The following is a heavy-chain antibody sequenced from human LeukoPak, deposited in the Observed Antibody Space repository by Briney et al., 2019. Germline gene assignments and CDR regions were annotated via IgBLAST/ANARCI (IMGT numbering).Heavy chain of an antibody. D-gene: IGHD5-24*01. CDR2: INPNNGAT. J-gene: IGHJ4*02. CDR3: ARDKGRDGYTALDY. V-gene: IGHV1-2*06. CDR1: GYTFTGYY. Sequence: VASVKVSCKPSGYTFTGYYMHWVRQAPGQGLEWMGRINPNNGATNYAQKFQGRVTITRDTSISTAYMELSRLRPDDTAVYYCARDKGRDGYTALDYWGQGTLVTVSS.